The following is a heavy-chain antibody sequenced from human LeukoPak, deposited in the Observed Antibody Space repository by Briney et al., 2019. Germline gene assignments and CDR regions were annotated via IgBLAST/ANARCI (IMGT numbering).Heavy chain of an antibody. D-gene: IGHD1-1*01. Sequence: ASVKVSCKASGYTFTSYDINWVRQATGQGLEWMGRMNPNSGNTGYAQKFQGRVTMTRNTSISTAYMGLSSLRSEDTAVYYCANWNGDDAFDIWGQGTMVTVSS. J-gene: IGHJ3*02. V-gene: IGHV1-8*01. CDR3: ANWNGDDAFDI. CDR1: GYTFTSYD. CDR2: MNPNSGNT.